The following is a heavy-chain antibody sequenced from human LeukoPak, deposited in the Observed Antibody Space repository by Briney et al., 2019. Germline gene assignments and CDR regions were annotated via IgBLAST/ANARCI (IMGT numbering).Heavy chain of an antibody. Sequence: PGGTLRLSCAASGFTFSSYGMSWVRQTPGKGLEWVSAISGSGGSTYYADSVKGRFTISRDNAKNTLYLQMNSLRAEDTAVYYCARDFPMTTVTTNYFDYWGQGTLVTVSS. CDR3: ARDFPMTTVTTNYFDY. J-gene: IGHJ4*02. CDR1: GFTFSSYG. D-gene: IGHD4-17*01. V-gene: IGHV3-23*01. CDR2: ISGSGGST.